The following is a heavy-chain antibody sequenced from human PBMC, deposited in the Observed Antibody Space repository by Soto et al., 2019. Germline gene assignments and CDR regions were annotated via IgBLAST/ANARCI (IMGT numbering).Heavy chain of an antibody. CDR2: IWYDGSNK. CDR1: GFTFSSYG. V-gene: IGHV3-33*06. CDR3: AKTTTLDRAFDI. Sequence: PGGSLRLSCAASGFTFSSYGMHWVRQAPGKGLEWVAVIWYDGSNKYYADSVKGRFTISRDNSKNTLYLQMNSLRAEDTAVYYCAKTTTLDRAFDIWGQGTMVTVSS. J-gene: IGHJ3*02. D-gene: IGHD4-17*01.